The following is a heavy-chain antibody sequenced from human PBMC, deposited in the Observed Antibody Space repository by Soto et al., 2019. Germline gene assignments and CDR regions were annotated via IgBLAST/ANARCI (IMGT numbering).Heavy chain of an antibody. V-gene: IGHV3-21*01. D-gene: IGHD3-22*01. Sequence: EVQLVESGGGLVKPGGSLRLSCAASGFTFSSYSMNWVRQAPGKGLEWVSSISSSSSYIYYADSVKGRFTISRDNAKNSLDLQMNSLSAEDTAVYYCARDYYDSSGYLASLGDWGKGTLVTVSS. CDR3: ARDYYDSSGYLASLGD. CDR1: GFTFSSYS. CDR2: ISSSSSYI. J-gene: IGHJ4*02.